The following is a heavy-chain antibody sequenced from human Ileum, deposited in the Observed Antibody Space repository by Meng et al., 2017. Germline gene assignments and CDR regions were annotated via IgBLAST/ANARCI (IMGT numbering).Heavy chain of an antibody. D-gene: IGHD1-1*01. CDR1: GGSISSGGYY. J-gene: IGHJ4*02. CDR3: ARGGTAYSDY. V-gene: IGHV4-31*03. CDR2: IYDSGST. Sequence: QVQLQESGPGLVKPSQTLSLTCTVSGGSISSGGYYWSWIRQHPGKGLEWIGYIYDSGSTYYNPSLKSRIAISGDTSKNQFSLNLSSVTAADTAVYYCARGGTAYSDYWGQGTLVTVSS.